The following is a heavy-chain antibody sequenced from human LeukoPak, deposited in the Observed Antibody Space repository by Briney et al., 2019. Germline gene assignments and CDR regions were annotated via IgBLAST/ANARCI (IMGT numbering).Heavy chain of an antibody. Sequence: SETLSLTCTVSGVSISNHYWSWIRQPPGKKLEYIGYISFSGSTNHNPSLKSRVSISLDTSKNQFSLNLKSVTAADTAVYYCARGQYHGSGTYAWFDPWGQGTLVTVSS. V-gene: IGHV4-59*11. J-gene: IGHJ5*02. D-gene: IGHD3-10*01. CDR3: ARGQYHGSGTYAWFDP. CDR2: ISFSGST. CDR1: GVSISNHY.